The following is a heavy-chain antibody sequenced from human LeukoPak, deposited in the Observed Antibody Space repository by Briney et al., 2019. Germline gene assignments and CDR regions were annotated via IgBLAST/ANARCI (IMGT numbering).Heavy chain of an antibody. D-gene: IGHD3-22*01. V-gene: IGHV3-30*03. J-gene: IGHJ3*02. Sequence: PGGSLRLSCAASGFTFSSYGMHWVRQAPGKGLEWVAVISYDGSNKYYADSVKGRFTISRDDSKNTLYLQMNSLKTEDTAVCYCTTETVGYYYGPGAFDIWGQGTMVTVSS. CDR3: TTETVGYYYGPGAFDI. CDR2: ISYDGSNK. CDR1: GFTFSSYG.